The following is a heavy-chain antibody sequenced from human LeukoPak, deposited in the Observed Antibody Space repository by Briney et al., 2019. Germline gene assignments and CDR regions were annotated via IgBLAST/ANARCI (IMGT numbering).Heavy chain of an antibody. J-gene: IGHJ4*02. CDR1: GYTLTELS. V-gene: IGHV1-24*01. D-gene: IGHD5-24*01. Sequence: ASVKVSCKVSGYTLTELSMHWVRQAPGKGLEWMGGFDCEDGETIYAQKFQGRVTMTEDTSTDTAYMELSSLRSEDTAVYYCATVGDGYNLDYFDYWGQGTLITVSS. CDR3: ATVGDGYNLDYFDY. CDR2: FDCEDGET.